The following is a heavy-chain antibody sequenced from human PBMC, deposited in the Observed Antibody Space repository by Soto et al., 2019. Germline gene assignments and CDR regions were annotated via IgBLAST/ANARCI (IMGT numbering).Heavy chain of an antibody. CDR1: GGSFSGYY. CDR3: AKDGSAYSSGWYAPSLDY. CDR2: INHSGST. D-gene: IGHD6-19*01. V-gene: IGHV4-34*01. J-gene: IGHJ4*02. Sequence: SETLSLTCAVYGGSFSGYYWTWIRQPPGTGLEWIGEINHSGSTNYNPSLKSRVTISVDTSKNQFSLRADDTAVYFCAKDGSAYSSGWYAPSLDYWGQGTLVTVSS.